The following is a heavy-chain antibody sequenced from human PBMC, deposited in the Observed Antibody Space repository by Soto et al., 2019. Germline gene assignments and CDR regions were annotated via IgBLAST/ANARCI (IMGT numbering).Heavy chain of an antibody. V-gene: IGHV3-23*01. Sequence: EVQLLESGGGLVQPGGSLRLSCAASGFTFSSYAMSWVRQAPGKGLEWVSAISGSGGSTYYADSVKGRFTISRDNSKNTLYLQMNSRRADDTAVYYCAKTVTDYYCYYGMDVWGQGTTVTVSS. J-gene: IGHJ6*02. D-gene: IGHD4-17*01. CDR2: ISGSGGST. CDR3: AKTVTDYYCYYGMDV. CDR1: GFTFSSYA.